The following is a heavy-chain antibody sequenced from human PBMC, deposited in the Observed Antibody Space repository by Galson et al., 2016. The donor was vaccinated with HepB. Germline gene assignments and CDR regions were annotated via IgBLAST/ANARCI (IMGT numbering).Heavy chain of an antibody. V-gene: IGHV3-66*01. D-gene: IGHD1-1*01. CDR3: ARGTTPDALDF. J-gene: IGHJ3*01. CDR1: GFTFSTYA. CDR2: IFGGGRT. Sequence: SLRLSCAASGFTFSTYAMSWVRQAPGKGLEWVSFIFGGGRTYNADSVKGGLIISRDNSKNTLYLQINSLRAEDTAIYYCARGTTPDALDFWGRGTIVTVSS.